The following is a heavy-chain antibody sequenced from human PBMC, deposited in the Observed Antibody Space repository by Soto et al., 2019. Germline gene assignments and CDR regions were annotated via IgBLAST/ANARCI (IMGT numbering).Heavy chain of an antibody. V-gene: IGHV1-18*01. CDR2: ISVYNGNT. D-gene: IGHD5-18*01. CDR1: GYIFTNHG. J-gene: IGHJ5*02. Sequence: ASVKVSCKTSGYIFTNHGISWVRQAPGQGLEWMGWISVYNGNTNYAQKFQGRVTMTTDTSTSTAYMELRSLRSDDTAMYYCARSGDRIQLWLSWFDPWGQGTLVTVS. CDR3: ARSGDRIQLWLSWFDP.